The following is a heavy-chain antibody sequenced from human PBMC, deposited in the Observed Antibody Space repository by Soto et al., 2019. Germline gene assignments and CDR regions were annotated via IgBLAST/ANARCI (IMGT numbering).Heavy chain of an antibody. CDR1: GFTFGDYA. Sequence: GGSLRLSCTASGFTFGDYAMSWFRQAPGKGLEWVGFIRSKAYGGTTEYAASVKGRFTISRDDSKSIAYLQMNSLKTEDTAVYYCTRDCIAVAGMNYYGIDVWGQGTTVTVS. J-gene: IGHJ6*02. CDR3: TRDCIAVAGMNYYGIDV. V-gene: IGHV3-49*03. CDR2: IRSKAYGGTT. D-gene: IGHD6-19*01.